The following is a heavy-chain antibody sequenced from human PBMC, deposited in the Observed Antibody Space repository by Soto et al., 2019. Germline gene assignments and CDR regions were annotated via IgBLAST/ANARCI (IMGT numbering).Heavy chain of an antibody. Sequence: GGSLRLSCAASGFTFDDYAMHWVRQAPGKGLEWVSGISWNSGSIGYADSVKGRFTISRDNAKNSLYLQMNSLRAEDTALYYCAKDIGDYVEDDAFDIWGQGTMVTVSS. V-gene: IGHV3-9*01. D-gene: IGHD4-17*01. CDR3: AKDIGDYVEDDAFDI. J-gene: IGHJ3*02. CDR2: ISWNSGSI. CDR1: GFTFDDYA.